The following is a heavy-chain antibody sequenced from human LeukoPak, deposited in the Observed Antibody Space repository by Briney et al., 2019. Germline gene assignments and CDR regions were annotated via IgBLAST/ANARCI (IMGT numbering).Heavy chain of an antibody. J-gene: IGHJ4*02. CDR1: GYTFTGYY. V-gene: IGHV1-2*02. D-gene: IGHD5-18*01. Sequence: GASVKVSCKASGYTFTGYYMHWVRQAPGQGLEWMGWINPNSGDTNYAQKFQGRVTMTRDTSITTAYMELSSLRSDDTAVYYCARGPGGYSYGYYFDYWGQGTLVTVSS. CDR2: INPNSGDT. CDR3: ARGPGGYSYGYYFDY.